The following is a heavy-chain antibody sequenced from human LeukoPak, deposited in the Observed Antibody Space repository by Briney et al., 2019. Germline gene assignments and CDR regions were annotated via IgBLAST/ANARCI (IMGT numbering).Heavy chain of an antibody. CDR3: ARESGSFDY. CDR1: GYTFTAYY. D-gene: IGHD1-26*01. Sequence: ASLKLSCKTSGYTFTAYYLHWGRQAPGQGLEWMGGMDPNINGGTYAQKFQGRVTMPRDTTIRTAHMELSSLTSDATAVYYCARESGSFDYWGQGTLVTASS. J-gene: IGHJ4*02. V-gene: IGHV1-2*02. CDR2: MDPNINGG.